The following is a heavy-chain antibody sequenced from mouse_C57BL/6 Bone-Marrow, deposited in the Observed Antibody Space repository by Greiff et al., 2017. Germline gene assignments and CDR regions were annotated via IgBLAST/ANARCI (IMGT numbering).Heavy chain of an antibody. CDR2: ISSGSSTI. D-gene: IGHD1-1*01. CDR3: ACITTVVSHGWYFDV. CDR1: GFTFSDYG. Sequence: VMLVESGGGLVKPGGSLKLSCAASGFTFSDYGMHWVRQAPEKGLEWVAYISSGSSTIYYADTVKGRFTISRDNAKNTLFLQMTSLRSEDTAMYYCACITTVVSHGWYFDVWGTGTTVTVSS. V-gene: IGHV5-17*01. J-gene: IGHJ1*03.